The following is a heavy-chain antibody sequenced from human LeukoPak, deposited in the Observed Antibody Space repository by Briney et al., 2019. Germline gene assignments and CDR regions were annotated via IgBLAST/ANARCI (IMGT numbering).Heavy chain of an antibody. Sequence: GGSLRLSCAASGFTFSSYSMNWVRQAPGKGLEWVSSISSSSSYIYYADSVKGRFTISRDNAKNSLYLQMNSLRAEDTAVYYCARDQKYATAIDYWGQGTLVTVSS. CDR3: ARDQKYATAIDY. CDR1: GFTFSSYS. CDR2: ISSSSSYI. J-gene: IGHJ4*02. V-gene: IGHV3-21*01.